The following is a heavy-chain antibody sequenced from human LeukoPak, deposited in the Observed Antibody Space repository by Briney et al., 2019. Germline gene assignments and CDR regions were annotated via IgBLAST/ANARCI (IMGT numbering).Heavy chain of an antibody. CDR1: GGSISSSSYY. Sequence: SETLSLTCTVSGGSISSSSYYWSWIRQPPGKGLEWIGEINHSGSTNYNPSLKSRVTISVDTSKNQFSLKLSSVTAADTAVYYCARQKSGLLWFGAPRYFDLWGRGTLVTVSS. V-gene: IGHV4-39*01. CDR2: INHSGST. CDR3: ARQKSGLLWFGAPRYFDL. J-gene: IGHJ2*01. D-gene: IGHD3-10*01.